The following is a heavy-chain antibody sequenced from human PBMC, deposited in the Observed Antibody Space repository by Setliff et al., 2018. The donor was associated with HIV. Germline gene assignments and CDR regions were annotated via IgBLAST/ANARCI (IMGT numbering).Heavy chain of an antibody. CDR1: GGSFSGYY. Sequence: SETLSLTCAVYGGSFSGYYRFWIRQPPGKGLEWIGEINHSGSTNYNPSLKSRVTISVDTSQNQFSLKLSSVTAADTAVYYCARGPRYGSGNYYYYYYYMDVWGKGTTVTVSS. J-gene: IGHJ6*03. D-gene: IGHD3-10*01. V-gene: IGHV4-34*01. CDR3: ARGPRYGSGNYYYYYYYMDV. CDR2: INHSGST.